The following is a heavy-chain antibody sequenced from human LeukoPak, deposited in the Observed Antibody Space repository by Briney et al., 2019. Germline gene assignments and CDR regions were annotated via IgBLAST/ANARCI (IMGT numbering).Heavy chain of an antibody. Sequence: SETLSLTCTVSGGSISSSSYYWGWIRQPPGKGLDWIGSIYYSGSTYYNPSLKSRVTISVDTSKNQFSLKLTSVTAADTAVYYCARRPRGGWFDPWGQGTLVTVSS. J-gene: IGHJ5*02. CDR3: ARRPRGGWFDP. D-gene: IGHD3-10*01. CDR2: IYYSGST. CDR1: GGSISSSSYY. V-gene: IGHV4-39*01.